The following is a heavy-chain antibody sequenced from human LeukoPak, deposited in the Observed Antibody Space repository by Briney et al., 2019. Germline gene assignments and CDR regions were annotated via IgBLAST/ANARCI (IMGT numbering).Heavy chain of an antibody. Sequence: SQTLSLTCAISGDSVSSYTANWNWIRQSPSRGLEWLGRTYYRSKWYHDYAVSVKSRITINPDTSKNQFSLKLSSVTAADTAVYYCARIAAYCGGDCYFIPDYWGQGTLVTVSS. CDR1: GDSVSSYTAN. CDR2: TYYRSKWYH. J-gene: IGHJ4*02. CDR3: ARIAAYCGGDCYFIPDY. V-gene: IGHV6-1*01. D-gene: IGHD2-21*02.